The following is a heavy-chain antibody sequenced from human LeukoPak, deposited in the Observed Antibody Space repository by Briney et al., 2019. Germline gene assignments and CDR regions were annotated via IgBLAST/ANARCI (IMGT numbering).Heavy chain of an antibody. CDR1: GGSISTDDSY. D-gene: IGHD3-10*01. CDR2: IYYSEIT. V-gene: IGHV4-30-4*01. J-gene: IGHJ6*04. Sequence: SETLSLTCTASGGSISTDDSYWTWIRQPPGKGLEWIGYIYYSEITYYNPSLESRVVISVDASKKQFSLKLSSVTAADTAVYYCAAKRWGFRGVITDVWGKGTTVTVSS. CDR3: AAKRWGFRGVITDV.